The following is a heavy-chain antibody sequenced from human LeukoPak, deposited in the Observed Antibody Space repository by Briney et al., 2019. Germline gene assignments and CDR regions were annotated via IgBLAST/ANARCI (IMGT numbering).Heavy chain of an antibody. D-gene: IGHD5-12*01. CDR3: AKDPPRGYSGYDGGDY. J-gene: IGHJ4*02. CDR1: GFTFSSYA. V-gene: IGHV3-23*01. Sequence: GGSLRLSCAASGFTFSSYAMSWVRQAPGKGLEWVSAISGSGGSTYYADSVKGRFTISRDNSKNTLYLQMNSLRAEDTAVYYCAKDPPRGYSGYDGGDYWGQGTLVTVSS. CDR2: ISGSGGST.